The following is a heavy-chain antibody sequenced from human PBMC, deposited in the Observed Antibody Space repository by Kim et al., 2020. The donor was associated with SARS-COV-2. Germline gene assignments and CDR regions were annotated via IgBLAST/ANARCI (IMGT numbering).Heavy chain of an antibody. Sequence: AQKHQGRVTMTTDTATSTAYMELRSLRSDDTAVYYCARDLYDSSGWGLDYWGQGTLVTVSS. V-gene: IGHV1-18*01. CDR3: ARDLYDSSGWGLDY. J-gene: IGHJ4*02. D-gene: IGHD3-22*01.